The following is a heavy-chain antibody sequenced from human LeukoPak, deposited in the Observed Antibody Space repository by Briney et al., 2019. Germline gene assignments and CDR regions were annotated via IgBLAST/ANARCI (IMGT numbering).Heavy chain of an antibody. V-gene: IGHV1-2*02. CDR1: GYTFTGYY. J-gene: IGHJ5*02. Sequence: ASGKVSCKASGYTFTGYYMHWVRQAPGQGLEWMGWIKPNSGGTNYAQKFQGRVTMTRDTSISTAYMELSRLIFDDTAVYYCARMGIVAGWFDPWGQGTLVTVSS. CDR2: IKPNSGGT. CDR3: ARMGIVAGWFDP. D-gene: IGHD6-19*01.